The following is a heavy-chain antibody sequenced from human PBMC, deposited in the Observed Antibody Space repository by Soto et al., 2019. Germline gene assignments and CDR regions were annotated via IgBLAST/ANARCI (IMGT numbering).Heavy chain of an antibody. CDR2: IWYDGSNK. J-gene: IGHJ4*02. D-gene: IGHD3-10*01. V-gene: IGHV3-33*01. CDR1: GFTFSSYG. CDR3: ARRPRGDLFDY. Sequence: QVQLVESGGGVVQPGRSLRLSCAASGFTFSSYGMHWVRQAPGKGLEWVAVIWYDGSNKYYADSVKGRFTISRDNSKNTLFLQMHSLRAEDTAVYFCARRPRGDLFDYWGQGTLVTVSS.